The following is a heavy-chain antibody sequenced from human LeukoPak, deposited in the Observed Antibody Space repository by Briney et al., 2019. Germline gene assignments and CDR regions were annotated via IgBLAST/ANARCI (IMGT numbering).Heavy chain of an antibody. V-gene: IGHV4-39*07. CDR3: ARADITYYYGSAPYYFDY. Sequence: SETLSLTCTVSGGSISSSSYYWGWIRQPPGKGLEWIGSIYYSGSTYYNPSLKSRVTISVDTSKNQFSLKLSSVTAADTAVCYCARADITYYYGSAPYYFDYWGQGTLVTVSS. J-gene: IGHJ4*02. D-gene: IGHD3-10*01. CDR1: GGSISSSSYY. CDR2: IYYSGST.